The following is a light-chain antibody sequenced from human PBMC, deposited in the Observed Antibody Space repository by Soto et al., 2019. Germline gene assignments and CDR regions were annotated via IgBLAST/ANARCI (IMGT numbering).Light chain of an antibody. Sequence: DIQMTQSPSSLSASVGDRVTFTCRASQSISNWLAWYQQKPGKAPKLLIYKASTLESGVPSRFRGSGSGTEFTLTISSLQADDFAIYSCQQYNGYRLAFGGGTKVEIK. CDR3: QQYNGYRLA. V-gene: IGKV1-5*03. J-gene: IGKJ4*01. CDR2: KAS. CDR1: QSISNW.